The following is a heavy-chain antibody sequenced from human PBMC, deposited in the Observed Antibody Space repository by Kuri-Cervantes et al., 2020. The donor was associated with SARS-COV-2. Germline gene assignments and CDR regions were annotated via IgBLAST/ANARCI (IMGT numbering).Heavy chain of an antibody. CDR3: AREVYLEGYYFDY. D-gene: IGHD2-15*01. CDR2: IGTAGDT. Sequence: GESLKISCAASGFTFSSYDMHWVRQATGKGLEWVSAIGTAGDTYYADSVKGRFTISRDNSKNTLYLQMNSLRAEDTAVYYCAREVYLEGYYFDYWGQGTLVTVSS. CDR1: GFTFSSYD. J-gene: IGHJ4*02. V-gene: IGHV3-13*01.